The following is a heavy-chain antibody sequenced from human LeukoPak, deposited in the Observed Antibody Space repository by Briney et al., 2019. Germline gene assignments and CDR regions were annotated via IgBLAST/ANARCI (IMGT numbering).Heavy chain of an antibody. D-gene: IGHD6-13*01. Sequence: SETLSLSCSVSGGSIRNYYWSWIRQPPGKGLEWGGYIAYSGTINSNPSLKSPLTISVALSTNQFSLKLTSVTGADTAVYYCARHSSWYYDFDYWGQGALVTVSS. V-gene: IGHV4-59*08. CDR1: GGSIRNYY. J-gene: IGHJ4*02. CDR2: IAYSGTI. CDR3: ARHSSWYYDFDY.